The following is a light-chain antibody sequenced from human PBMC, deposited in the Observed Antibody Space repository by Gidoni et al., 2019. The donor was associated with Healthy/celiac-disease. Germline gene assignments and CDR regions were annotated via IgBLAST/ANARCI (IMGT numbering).Light chain of an antibody. CDR3: QQYYSTPRT. J-gene: IGKJ1*01. CDR1: QSVLYSSNNKNY. CDR2: GAS. Sequence: DIVMTKSPDSLAVSLGERATINCKSSQSVLYSSNNKNYLAWYQQKPGQPPKLLIYGASTRESGVPDRFSGSGSGTDFTLTISSLQAEDVAVYYCQQYYSTPRTFGQGTKVEIK. V-gene: IGKV4-1*01.